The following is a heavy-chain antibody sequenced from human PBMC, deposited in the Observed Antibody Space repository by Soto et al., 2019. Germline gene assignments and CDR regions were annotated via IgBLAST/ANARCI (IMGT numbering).Heavy chain of an antibody. Sequence: SETLSLTCTVSGGSISSSSYYWGWIRQPPGKGLEWIGSIYYSGSAYYNPSLKSRVTISVDTSKNQFSLKLSSVTAADTAVYYCARRSKVLNWFDPWGQGTLVTVSS. CDR1: GGSISSSSYY. D-gene: IGHD2-8*02. CDR2: IYYSGSA. V-gene: IGHV4-39*01. J-gene: IGHJ5*02. CDR3: ARRSKVLNWFDP.